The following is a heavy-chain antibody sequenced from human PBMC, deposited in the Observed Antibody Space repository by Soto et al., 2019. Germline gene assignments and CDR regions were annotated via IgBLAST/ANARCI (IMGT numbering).Heavy chain of an antibody. V-gene: IGHV1-2*02. J-gene: IGHJ4*02. Sequence: QVQLVQSGAEVRKPGASVKVSCKASGYTFSDYDIHWVRQAPGQGLVWMGWINPNSGGTKYAQKFQGGGTMTRDTSITTAYMELSRLRSGETAVYYCAREPATAKPEGVDFWGKGTLVNVSS. CDR2: INPNSGGT. CDR3: AREPATAKPEGVDF. D-gene: IGHD3-16*01. CDR1: GYTFSDYD.